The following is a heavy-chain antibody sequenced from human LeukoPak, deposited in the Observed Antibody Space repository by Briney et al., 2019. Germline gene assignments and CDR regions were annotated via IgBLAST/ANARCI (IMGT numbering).Heavy chain of an antibody. J-gene: IGHJ4*02. CDR3: AKDWGNPSLHDQLDY. CDR2: ISYDGSNK. D-gene: IGHD3-16*01. Sequence: PGRSLRLSCAASGFTFSSYAMHWVRQAPGKGLEWVAVISYDGSNKYYADSVKGRFTISRDNSKNTLYLQMNSLRAEDTAVYYCAKDWGNPSLHDQLDYWGQGTLVTVSS. CDR1: GFTFSSYA. V-gene: IGHV3-30*04.